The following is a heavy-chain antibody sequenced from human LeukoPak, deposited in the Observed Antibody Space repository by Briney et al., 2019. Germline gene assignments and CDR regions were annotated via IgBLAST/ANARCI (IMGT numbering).Heavy chain of an antibody. Sequence: GGSLILSCAASGFTVSSNYMSWVRQAPGKGLEWVANIKEDGSEKYYADSVKGRFTISRDNSENTLYLQMNSLRAEDTAVYYCARDRGYGSNWFDPWGQGTLVTVSS. CDR2: IKEDGSEK. CDR1: GFTVSSNY. CDR3: ARDRGYGSNWFDP. V-gene: IGHV3-7*01. J-gene: IGHJ5*02. D-gene: IGHD3-10*01.